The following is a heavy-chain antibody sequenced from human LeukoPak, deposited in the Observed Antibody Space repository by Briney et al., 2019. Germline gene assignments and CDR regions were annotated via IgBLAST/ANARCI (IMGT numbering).Heavy chain of an antibody. V-gene: IGHV3-30*03. CDR3: ARVERDDSSGSGGGY. J-gene: IGHJ4*02. CDR1: GFTFSSYG. CDR2: ISYDGSNK. D-gene: IGHD3-22*01. Sequence: GGSLRLSCAASGFTFSSYGMHCGRQAPGKGLEWVAVISYDGSNKYYADSVKGRFTISRDNSKNTLYLQMNSLRAEDTAVYYCARVERDDSSGSGGGYWGQGTLVTVSS.